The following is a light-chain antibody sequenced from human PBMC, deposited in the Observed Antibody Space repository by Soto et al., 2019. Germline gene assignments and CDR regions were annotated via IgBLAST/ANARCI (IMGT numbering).Light chain of an antibody. Sequence: AIQMTQSPSSLSAAVGDRVTITCLASQGSRNDLCWYQQNPGKVPKLLIYAEYSLQSGAPSRFSGSGSGTDFTLTISILQPEDFSTSYCLQDYNSPCTVGQANKVAIK. CDR3: LQDYNSPCT. CDR1: QGSRND. V-gene: IGKV1-6*01. J-gene: IGKJ1*01. CDR2: AEY.